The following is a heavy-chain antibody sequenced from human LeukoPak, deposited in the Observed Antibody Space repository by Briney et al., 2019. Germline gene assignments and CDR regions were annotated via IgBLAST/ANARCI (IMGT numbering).Heavy chain of an antibody. V-gene: IGHV3-53*01. CDR3: ASRRDYGINY. J-gene: IGHJ4*02. CDR2: IYPGGST. CDR1: GFTVSSTY. D-gene: IGHD4-17*01. Sequence: PGGSLRLSCAASGFTVSSTYMSWVRQAPGKGLEWVSVIYPGGSTYYADSVRGRFTFSRDNSKNTLYLQMNNLRAEDTAVYYCASRRDYGINYWGQGTLVTVSS.